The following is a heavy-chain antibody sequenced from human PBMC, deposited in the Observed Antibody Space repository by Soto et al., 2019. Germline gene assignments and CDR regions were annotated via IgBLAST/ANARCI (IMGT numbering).Heavy chain of an antibody. CDR3: ARATVTYYYFDY. J-gene: IGHJ4*02. V-gene: IGHV4-30-2*01. Sequence: SETLSLSCAVSGGSISSGGYSWSWIRQPAGKGLEWIGFIYHSGSTNYNPSLKSRVTMXVXXSXNXFXLXXXSVTXADTALYYCARATVTYYYFDYWGQGTLVTVSS. CDR2: IYHSGST. CDR1: GGSISSGGYS. D-gene: IGHD4-17*01.